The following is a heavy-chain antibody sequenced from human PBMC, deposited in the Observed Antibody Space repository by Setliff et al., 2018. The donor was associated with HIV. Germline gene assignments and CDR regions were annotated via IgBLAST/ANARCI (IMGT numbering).Heavy chain of an antibody. CDR2: IIPAFGTA. J-gene: IGHJ4*01. D-gene: IGHD6-19*01. CDR1: GGTFGSYA. Sequence: ASVKVSCKASGGTFGSYAIHWVRQAPGQGLEWMGGIIPAFGTANYAQKFQGRVTITTDESTSTAYMELSGLRSEDTAVYFCARDGLLVAGIRFDYWGQGTLVTVSS. CDR3: ARDGLLVAGIRFDY. V-gene: IGHV1-69*05.